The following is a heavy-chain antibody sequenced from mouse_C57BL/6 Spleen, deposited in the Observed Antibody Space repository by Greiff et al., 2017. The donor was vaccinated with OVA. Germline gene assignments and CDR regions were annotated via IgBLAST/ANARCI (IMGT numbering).Heavy chain of an antibody. CDR1: GFTFNTYA. J-gene: IGHJ2*01. Sequence: EVMLVESGGGLVQPKGSLKLSCAASGFTFNTYAMHWVRQAPGKGLEWVARIRSKSSNYATYYAVSVKDRFTISRDDSQSMLYLQMNNLKTEDTARYCCVRESYYGISFDDWGQGTTLTVSS. CDR3: VRESYYGISFDD. D-gene: IGHD1-1*01. V-gene: IGHV10-3*01. CDR2: IRSKSSNYAT.